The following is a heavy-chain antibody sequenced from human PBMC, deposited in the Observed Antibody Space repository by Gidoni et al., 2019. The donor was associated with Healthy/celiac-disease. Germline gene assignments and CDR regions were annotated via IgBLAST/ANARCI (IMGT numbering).Heavy chain of an antibody. J-gene: IGHJ4*02. V-gene: IGHV5-51*01. D-gene: IGHD1-26*01. CDR3: ARQAPLAVGATFDGGLPDY. CDR1: GYSFTSYW. Sequence: EVQLVQSGAEVKKPGESLKISCKVSGYSFTSYWMRWVRQMPGKGLEWMGIIYPGDSDTRYSPSFQGQVTISADKSISTAYLQWSSLKASDTAMYYCARQAPLAVGATFDGGLPDYWGQGTLVTVSS. CDR2: IYPGDSDT.